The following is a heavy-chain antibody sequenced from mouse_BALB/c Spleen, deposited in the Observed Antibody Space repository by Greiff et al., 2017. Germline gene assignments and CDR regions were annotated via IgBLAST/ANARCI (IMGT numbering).Heavy chain of an antibody. V-gene: IGHV5-12-2*01. CDR2: ISNGGGST. CDR3: AKGGFAY. Sequence: VQLKESGGGLVQPGGSLKLSCEASGFTFSSYTMSWVRQTPEKRLEWVAYISNGGGSTYYPDTVKGRFTISRDNAKNTLYLQMSSLKSEDTAMYYCAKGGFAYWGQGTLVTVSA. J-gene: IGHJ3*01. CDR1: GFTFSSYT.